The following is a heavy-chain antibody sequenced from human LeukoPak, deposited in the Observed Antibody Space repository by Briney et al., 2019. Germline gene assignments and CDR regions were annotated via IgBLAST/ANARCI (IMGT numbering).Heavy chain of an antibody. V-gene: IGHV3-7*01. CDR2: IKEYGSEI. CDR3: ARCTTGRTFGSLREIKRSREIDY. D-gene: IGHD1-1*01. CDR1: GFNFSTYW. J-gene: IGHJ4*02. Sequence: GGSLRLSCTASGFNFSTYWMTWVRQVPGKGLEWVANIKEYGSEIYYVDAVKGRFTISRDNAKNSLYLQMNSLRVEDTAVYYCARCTTGRTFGSLREIKRSREIDYWGQGTLVTVSS.